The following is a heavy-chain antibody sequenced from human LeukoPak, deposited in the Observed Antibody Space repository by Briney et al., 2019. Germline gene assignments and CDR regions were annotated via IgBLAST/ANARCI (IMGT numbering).Heavy chain of an antibody. D-gene: IGHD6-13*01. CDR3: AKSAAAGNYYYYGMDV. V-gene: IGHV3-23*01. CDR1: GFTFSSYA. J-gene: IGHJ6*02. CDR2: ISGSGGST. Sequence: LSGGSLRLSCAASGFTFSSYAMSWVRQAPGKGLEWVSAISGSGGSTYYADSVKGRFTISRDNSKNTLYLQMNSLRAEDTAVYYRAKSAAAGNYYYYGMDVWGQGTTVTVSS.